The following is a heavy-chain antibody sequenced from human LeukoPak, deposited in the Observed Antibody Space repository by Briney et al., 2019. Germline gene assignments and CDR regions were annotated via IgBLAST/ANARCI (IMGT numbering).Heavy chain of an antibody. V-gene: IGHV4-34*01. CDR3: ARVGFWSGYRIDY. CDR2: INHSGST. Sequence: PSETLSLTCAVYGGSFSGYYWSWIRQPPGKGLEWIGEINHSGSTNYNLSLKSRVTISVDTSKNQFSLKLSSVTAADTAVYYCARVGFWSGYRIDYWGQGTLVTVSS. J-gene: IGHJ4*02. D-gene: IGHD3-3*01. CDR1: GGSFSGYY.